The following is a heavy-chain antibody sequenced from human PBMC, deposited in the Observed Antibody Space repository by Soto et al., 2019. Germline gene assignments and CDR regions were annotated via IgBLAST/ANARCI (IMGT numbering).Heavy chain of an antibody. CDR2: ISAYNGNT. Sequence: ASVKVSCKASGYTFTSYGISWVRQAPGQGLEWMGWISAYNGNTNYAQKLQGRVTMTTDTSTSTAYMELRSLRADDTAVYYCARALALAYYYDSSGYLNWFDPWGQGTLVTVSS. J-gene: IGHJ5*02. CDR1: GYTFTSYG. V-gene: IGHV1-18*04. D-gene: IGHD3-22*01. CDR3: ARALALAYYYDSSGYLNWFDP.